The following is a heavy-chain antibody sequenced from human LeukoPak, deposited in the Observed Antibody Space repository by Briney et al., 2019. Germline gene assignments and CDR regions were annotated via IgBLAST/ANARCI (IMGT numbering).Heavy chain of an antibody. CDR1: GFIFSDYY. D-gene: IGHD3-9*01. Sequence: AGGSLRLSCAASGFIFSDYYMSWIRQAPGKGLEWVSYISSSGDTIFYADSVRGRFTISRDNAKNSLYLQMNSLRAEDTAVYYCARGYDILTGQQDYWGQGTLVTVSS. CDR2: ISSSGDTI. CDR3: ARGYDILTGQQDY. V-gene: IGHV3-11*04. J-gene: IGHJ4*02.